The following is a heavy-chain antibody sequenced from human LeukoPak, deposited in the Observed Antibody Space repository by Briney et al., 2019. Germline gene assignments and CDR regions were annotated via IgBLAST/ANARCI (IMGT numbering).Heavy chain of an antibody. V-gene: IGHV4-39*01. CDR1: GGSITSGDYY. CDR3: ARPLSEGATRTGFDY. D-gene: IGHD1-26*01. J-gene: IGHJ4*02. CDR2: IDDRGTI. Sequence: SETLSLTCTVSGGSITSGDYYWGWIRQPPGKGLEWIGSIDDRGTIYYNPSLKSRVTISVDTSKNQFSLKLSSVTAADTAVYYCARPLSEGATRTGFDYWGQGTLVTVSS.